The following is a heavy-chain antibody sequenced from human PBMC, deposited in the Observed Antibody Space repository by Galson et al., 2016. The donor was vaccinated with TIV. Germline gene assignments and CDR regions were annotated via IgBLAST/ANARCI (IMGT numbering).Heavy chain of an antibody. Sequence: SLRLSCAASGFTFGAYAMNWVRQAPGKGLEWVSTISSTASTTYYADSVKGRFTISRDNSKNTLYLQMDSLRAEDTAIYYCARFLKLGTIDYWGQGTLVTVPS. CDR1: GFTFGAYA. CDR3: ARFLKLGTIDY. D-gene: IGHD7-27*01. CDR2: ISSTASTT. V-gene: IGHV3-23*01. J-gene: IGHJ4*02.